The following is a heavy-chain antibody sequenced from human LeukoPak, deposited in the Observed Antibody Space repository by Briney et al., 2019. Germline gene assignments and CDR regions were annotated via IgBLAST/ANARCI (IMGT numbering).Heavy chain of an antibody. J-gene: IGHJ4*02. CDR1: GFTFSSYA. V-gene: IGHV3-23*01. CDR2: ISGSGGST. D-gene: IGHD2-2*02. Sequence: GGSLRLSCATSGFTFSSYAMSWVRQAPGKGLEWVSAISGSGGSTYYADSVKGRFTISRDNSKNTLYLQMNSLRAEDTAVYYCAKDLTLLYASYYFDYWGQGTLVTVSS. CDR3: AKDLTLLYASYYFDY.